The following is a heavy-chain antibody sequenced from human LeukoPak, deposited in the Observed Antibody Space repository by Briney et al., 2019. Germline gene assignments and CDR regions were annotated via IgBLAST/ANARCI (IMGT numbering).Heavy chain of an antibody. CDR3: ARDVLLWFGELSGPDY. V-gene: IGHV1-2*06. J-gene: IGHJ4*02. CDR1: GYTFTGYY. CDR2: INPNSGGT. D-gene: IGHD3-10*01. Sequence: ASVKASCKASGYTFTGYYMHWVRQAPGQGLEWMGRINPNSGGTNYAQKFQGRVTMTRDTPISTAYMELSRLRSDDTAVYYCARDVLLWFGELSGPDYWGQGTLVTVSS.